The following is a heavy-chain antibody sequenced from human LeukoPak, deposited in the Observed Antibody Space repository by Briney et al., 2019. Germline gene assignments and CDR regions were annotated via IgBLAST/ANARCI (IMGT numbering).Heavy chain of an antibody. CDR3: GRPTKYWLVRGNGVDV. Sequence: GGSLRLSCAASGFSFSSYAMTWVRQAPGQALEWVSSIDAGGGDTYHSDSVKGRFTISRDNSMNTLYLQMNSLRADDTAVYYCGRPTKYWLVRGNGVDVWGQGTTVTDSS. D-gene: IGHD6-19*01. CDR1: GFSFSSYA. J-gene: IGHJ6*02. V-gene: IGHV3-23*01. CDR2: IDAGGGDT.